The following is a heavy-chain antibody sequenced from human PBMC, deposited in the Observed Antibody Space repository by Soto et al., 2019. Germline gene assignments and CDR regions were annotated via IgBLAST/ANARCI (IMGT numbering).Heavy chain of an antibody. CDR2: VYMSGST. J-gene: IGHJ4*02. V-gene: IGHV4-4*07. Sequence: SETLSLTCIVSGDSMTKYYWSWLRQPAGKGLEWIGRVYMSGSTNYNPTLKSRVTMSIDTSNNHFSLDLKSVTAADTAVYYCARTVGAAYYFDFWGQGALVTVSS. CDR1: GDSMTKYY. D-gene: IGHD1-26*01. CDR3: ARTVGAAYYFDF.